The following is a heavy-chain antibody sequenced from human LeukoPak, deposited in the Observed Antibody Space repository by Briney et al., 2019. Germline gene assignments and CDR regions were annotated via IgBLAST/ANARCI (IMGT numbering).Heavy chain of an antibody. CDR2: IYHSGST. J-gene: IGHJ4*02. Sequence: SGTLTLTCTVSGYSISSGYYWGWIRQPPGKGLEWIGSIYHSGSTYYNPSLKSRVTISVDTSKNQFSLKLRSVTAADTAVYYCASFLRTVAEDYWGQGTLVTVSS. V-gene: IGHV4-38-2*02. D-gene: IGHD6-19*01. CDR3: ASFLRTVAEDY. CDR1: GYSISSGYY.